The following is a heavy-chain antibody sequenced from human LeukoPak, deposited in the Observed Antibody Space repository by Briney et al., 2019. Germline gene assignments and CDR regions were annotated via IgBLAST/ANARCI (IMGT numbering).Heavy chain of an antibody. CDR2: INHSGST. D-gene: IGHD2-21*02. V-gene: IGHV4-34*01. Sequence: SETLSLTCAVYGGSFSGYYWSWIHQPPGKGLEWIGEINHSGSTNYNPSLKSRVTISVDTSKNQFSLKLSSVTAADTAVYYCARGLYCGGDCYRTAFDIWGQGTMVTVSS. CDR1: GGSFSGYY. CDR3: ARGLYCGGDCYRTAFDI. J-gene: IGHJ3*02.